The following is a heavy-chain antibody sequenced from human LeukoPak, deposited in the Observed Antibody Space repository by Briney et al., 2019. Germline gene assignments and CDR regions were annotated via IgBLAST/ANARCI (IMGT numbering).Heavy chain of an antibody. Sequence: GGSLRLSCAASGVIVSSNYMSWVRQAPGKGLEWVAIIYIVGTTHYADSVKGRFTISRDNVKNSVDLQMNSLRAEDTAVYYCARFASPDAFDFWGQGTVVTVSS. J-gene: IGHJ3*01. V-gene: IGHV3-53*01. CDR2: IYIVGTT. CDR1: GVIVSSNY. CDR3: ARFASPDAFDF.